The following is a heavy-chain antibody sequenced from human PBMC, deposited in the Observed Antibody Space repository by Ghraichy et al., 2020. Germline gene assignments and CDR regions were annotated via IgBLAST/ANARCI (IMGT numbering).Heavy chain of an antibody. J-gene: IGHJ4*02. CDR2: ISGSGGST. CDR1: GFTFSSYA. CDR3: AKDLYSGSILGFDY. Sequence: GGYLRLSCAASGFTFSSYAMSWVRQAPGKGLEWVSAISGSGGSTYYADSVKGRFTISRDNSKNTLYLQMNSLRAEDTAVYYCAKDLYSGSILGFDYWGQGTLVTVSS. V-gene: IGHV3-23*01. D-gene: IGHD1-26*01.